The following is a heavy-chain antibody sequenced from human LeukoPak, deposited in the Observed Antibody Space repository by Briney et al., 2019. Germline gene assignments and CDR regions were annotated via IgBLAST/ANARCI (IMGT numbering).Heavy chain of an antibody. J-gene: IGHJ4*02. Sequence: PGGSLRLSCAASGFTFSDYEMNWVRQAPGKGLEWVSYISTSGSTIYYADSVKGRFTISRDNAKNSLYLLMNSLRAEDTAVYYCARFSSSWLLDYWGQGTLVTVSS. V-gene: IGHV3-48*03. D-gene: IGHD6-13*01. CDR1: GFTFSDYE. CDR2: ISTSGSTI. CDR3: ARFSSSWLLDY.